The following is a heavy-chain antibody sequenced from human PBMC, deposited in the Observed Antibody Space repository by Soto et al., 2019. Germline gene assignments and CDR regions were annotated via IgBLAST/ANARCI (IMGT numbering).Heavy chain of an antibody. CDR1: GGSISSSF. V-gene: IGHV4-59*08. Sequence: SETLSLTCTVSGGSISSSFWSSIRQPPGRGLEWIGHIHYSGSTNYNPSLKSRVTISVDTSKNQVSLKLSSVTAADTAMYFCARQVSSAWPPYYYDMDVWGQGTTVTVSS. CDR2: IHYSGST. J-gene: IGHJ6*02. CDR3: ARQVSSAWPPYYYDMDV. D-gene: IGHD6-25*01.